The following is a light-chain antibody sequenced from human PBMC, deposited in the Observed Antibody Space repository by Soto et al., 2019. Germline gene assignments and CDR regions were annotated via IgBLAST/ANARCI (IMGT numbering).Light chain of an antibody. CDR3: QQRSNWPWT. J-gene: IGKJ1*01. CDR1: QSVSSY. CDR2: DAS. V-gene: IGKV3-11*01. Sequence: EVVLTHSPATLSLSPGERATLSCRAIQSVSSYLAWYQQKPGQAPRLLIYDASNRATGIPARFGGSGSGTDFTLTISSLEPEPFAAYYCQQRSNWPWTLGQGTKVDIK.